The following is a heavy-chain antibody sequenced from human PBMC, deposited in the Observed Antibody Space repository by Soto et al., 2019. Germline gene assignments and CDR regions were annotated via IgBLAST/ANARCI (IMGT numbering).Heavy chain of an antibody. CDR3: SRVVGYCSGGSCPYYYYYGMDV. CDR2: IYYSGST. V-gene: IGHV4-31*03. J-gene: IGHJ6*02. CDR1: GGSISSGGYY. D-gene: IGHD2-15*01. Sequence: QVQLQESGPGLVKPSQTLSLTCTVSGGSISSGGYYWSWIRQHPGKGLEWIGYIYYSGSTYYNPSLKSRVTISVDTSKNQFSLKLSSVTAADTAVYYCSRVVGYCSGGSCPYYYYYGMDVWGQGTTVTVSS.